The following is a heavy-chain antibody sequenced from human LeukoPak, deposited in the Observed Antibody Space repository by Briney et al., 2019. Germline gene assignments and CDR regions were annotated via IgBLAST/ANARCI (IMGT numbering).Heavy chain of an antibody. CDR1: GGSFSGYY. D-gene: IGHD3-9*01. Sequence: SETLSLPCAVYGGSFSGYYWSWIRQPPGKGLEWIGSIYHSGSTYYNPSLKSRVTISVDTSKNQFSLKLSSVTAADTAVYYCARSRRALRYFDWLLYDAFDIWGQGTMVTVSS. J-gene: IGHJ3*02. CDR2: IYHSGST. V-gene: IGHV4-34*01. CDR3: ARSRRALRYFDWLLYDAFDI.